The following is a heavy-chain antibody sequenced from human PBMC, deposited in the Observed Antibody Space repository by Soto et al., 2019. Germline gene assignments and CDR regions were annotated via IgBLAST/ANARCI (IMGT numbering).Heavy chain of an antibody. Sequence: EVQLLESGGGLVQPGGSLRLSCAASGFTFSSYAMSWVRQAPGKGLEWVSGISGSGVSTYYADSVKGRFTISRDNSKCTLDLQMNRLRAEDTAVYYCAKDRERIATRSIDYWGQGTLVTVSS. D-gene: IGHD6-6*01. J-gene: IGHJ4*02. V-gene: IGHV3-23*01. CDR1: GFTFSSYA. CDR3: AKDRERIATRSIDY. CDR2: ISGSGVST.